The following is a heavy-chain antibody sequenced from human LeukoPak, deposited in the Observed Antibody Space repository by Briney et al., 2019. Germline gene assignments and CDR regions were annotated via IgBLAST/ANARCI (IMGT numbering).Heavy chain of an antibody. J-gene: IGHJ4*02. CDR3: ARDSGERGSGSYLIAY. CDR1: GYTFTVFY. V-gene: IGHV1-2*02. CDR2: INPNNGDT. Sequence: GASVKVSCKASGYTFTVFYIHWVRQAPGQGLEWMAWINPNNGDTNYAQNFQGRVTMTRDTSISTAYMELSRLRSDDTAVYYCARDSGERGSGSYLIAYWGQGTLVTVSS. D-gene: IGHD3-10*01.